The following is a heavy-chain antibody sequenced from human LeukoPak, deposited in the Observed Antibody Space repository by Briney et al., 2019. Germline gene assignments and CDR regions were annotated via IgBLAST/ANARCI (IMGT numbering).Heavy chain of an antibody. CDR1: GFTFSTYA. J-gene: IGHJ4*02. CDR3: ARDLDWILFDY. D-gene: IGHD3-9*01. Sequence: GGSLRLSCAASGFTFSTYAMHWVRQAPGKGLEWVAVTSFDGTTKYYADSVKGRFTVSRDNSKNTLILQMNSLRAEDTAVYYCARDLDWILFDYWGQGTLVTVSS. V-gene: IGHV3-30*04. CDR2: TSFDGTTK.